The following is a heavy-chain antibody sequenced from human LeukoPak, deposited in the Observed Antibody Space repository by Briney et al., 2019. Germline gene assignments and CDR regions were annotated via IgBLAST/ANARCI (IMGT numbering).Heavy chain of an antibody. V-gene: IGHV3-7*01. D-gene: IGHD1-1*01. CDR2: IKQDGSEK. J-gene: IGHJ4*02. CDR3: AREGSQSASATYPGND. Sequence: GRSLRLSCAASGFTFSSYSMNWARQAPGNGQKWGANIKQDGSEKYYVDSVKGRFTISRDNAKNSLYLQMNRLRAEDTAVYYCAREGSQSASATYPGNDWGQGTLVTVSS. CDR1: GFTFSSYS.